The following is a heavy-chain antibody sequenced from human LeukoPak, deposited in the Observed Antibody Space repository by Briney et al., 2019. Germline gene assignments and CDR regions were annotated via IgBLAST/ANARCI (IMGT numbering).Heavy chain of an antibody. CDR3: AREGGNTAMYAFDI. Sequence: GGSLRLSCAASGFTVSSNYMSWVRQAPGKGLEWVSVIYSGGSTYYADSVKGRFTISRDNSKNTLYLQMNSLRAEDTAVYYCAREGGNTAMYAFDIWGQGTMVTVSS. D-gene: IGHD5-18*01. V-gene: IGHV3-53*01. CDR2: IYSGGST. J-gene: IGHJ3*02. CDR1: GFTVSSNY.